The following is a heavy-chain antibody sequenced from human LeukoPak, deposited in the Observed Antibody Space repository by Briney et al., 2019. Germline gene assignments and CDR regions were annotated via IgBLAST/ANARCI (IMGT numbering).Heavy chain of an antibody. CDR3: ARDRLPDIVVVSAAVNWFDP. Sequence: ASVKVSCKASGYTFTGYYMHWVRQAPGQGLEWMGWINPNSGGTNYAQKFQGRVTMTRDTSISTAYMELSRLRSDDTAVYYCARDRLPDIVVVSAAVNWFDPWGQGTLVTVSS. CDR1: GYTFTGYY. V-gene: IGHV1-2*02. CDR2: INPNSGGT. J-gene: IGHJ5*02. D-gene: IGHD2-2*01.